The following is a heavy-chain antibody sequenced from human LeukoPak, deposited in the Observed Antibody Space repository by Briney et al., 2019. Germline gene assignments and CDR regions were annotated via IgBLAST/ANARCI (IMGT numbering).Heavy chain of an antibody. D-gene: IGHD3-22*01. CDR3: ATTPNFGSGYPRYFFDY. V-gene: IGHV4-31*09. Sequence: PSETLSLTCTVSGGSISSGGYYWSWIRQHPGKGLEWIGYIYYSGSTYYNPPLNSRVSISVDMSKNQFSLKLSSVTAADTAVYFCATTPNFGSGYPRYFFDYWGQGILVTVSS. CDR1: GGSISSGGYY. CDR2: IYYSGST. J-gene: IGHJ4*02.